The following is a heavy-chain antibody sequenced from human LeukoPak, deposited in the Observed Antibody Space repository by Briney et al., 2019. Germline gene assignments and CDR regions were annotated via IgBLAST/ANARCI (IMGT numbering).Heavy chain of an antibody. CDR2: IYSSGST. Sequence: SETLSLTCSVSGASMKSSEYYWAWVRQAPGKGLEWIGNIYSSGSTFYHPSLKSRVTISVDTSKNQFSLKLRFVTAADTAVYYCARVRCSGGSCPYYYYYYYMDVWGKGTTVTVSS. J-gene: IGHJ6*03. CDR1: GASMKSSEYY. CDR3: ARVRCSGGSCPYYYYYYYMDV. V-gene: IGHV4-39*07. D-gene: IGHD2-15*01.